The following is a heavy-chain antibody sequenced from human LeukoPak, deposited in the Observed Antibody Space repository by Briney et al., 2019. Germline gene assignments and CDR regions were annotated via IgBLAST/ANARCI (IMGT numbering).Heavy chain of an antibody. D-gene: IGHD6-13*01. J-gene: IGHJ4*02. CDR2: ISYDGSNK. CDR1: GFTFSSYA. Sequence: GGSLRLSCAASGFTFSSYAMHWVRQAPGKELEWVAVISYDGSNKYYADSVKGRFTISRDNSKNTLYLQMNSLRAEDTAVYYCARDRRIAAAGMDYWGQGTLVTVSS. V-gene: IGHV3-30*04. CDR3: ARDRRIAAAGMDY.